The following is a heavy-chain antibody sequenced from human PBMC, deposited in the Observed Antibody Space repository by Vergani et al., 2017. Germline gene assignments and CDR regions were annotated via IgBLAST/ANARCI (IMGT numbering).Heavy chain of an antibody. CDR1: GFTFSNAW. CDR3: TTDLLISRSYRPLDAFDI. J-gene: IGHJ3*02. CDR2: IKSKTDGGTT. D-gene: IGHD1-26*01. V-gene: IGHV3-15*01. Sequence: EVQLVESGGGLVKPGGSLRLSCAASGFTFSNAWMSWVRQAPGKGLEWVGRIKSKTDGGTTDYAAPVKGRFTISRDDSKNTLYLQMNSLKTEDTAVYYCTTDLLISRSYRPLDAFDIWGQGTMVTVSS.